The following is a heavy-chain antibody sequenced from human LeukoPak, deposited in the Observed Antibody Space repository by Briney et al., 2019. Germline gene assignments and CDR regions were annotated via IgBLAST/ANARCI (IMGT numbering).Heavy chain of an antibody. CDR2: INSAGSSI. Sequence: GGSLRLSCASSGFTFINYWMHWVRQAPGKGLVWVSRINSAGSSITYADSVKGRFTISRDNSKNTLYLQMNSLRAEDTAVYYCAKDLEYYGSGSYGAFDIWGQGTMVTVSS. V-gene: IGHV3-74*03. CDR3: AKDLEYYGSGSYGAFDI. CDR1: GFTFINYW. J-gene: IGHJ3*02. D-gene: IGHD3-10*01.